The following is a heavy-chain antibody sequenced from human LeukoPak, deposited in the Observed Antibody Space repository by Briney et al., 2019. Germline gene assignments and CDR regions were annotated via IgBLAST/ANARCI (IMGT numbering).Heavy chain of an antibody. D-gene: IGHD6-19*01. Sequence: SETLSLTCTASGGSISTYYWSWIRQPAGKGLEWIGRSYTSGSSNYNPSLKSRVTISVDKSKNQFSLKLSSVTAADTAVYYCASRSVSGFDYWGQGTLVTVSS. CDR3: ASRSVSGFDY. J-gene: IGHJ4*02. V-gene: IGHV4-4*07. CDR1: GGSISTYY. CDR2: SYTSGSS.